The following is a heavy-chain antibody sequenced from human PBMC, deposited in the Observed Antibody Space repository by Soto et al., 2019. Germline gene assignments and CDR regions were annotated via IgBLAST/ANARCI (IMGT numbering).Heavy chain of an antibody. Sequence: QVQLVQSGAEVKKPGASVKVSCKASGYTFTDYYMHWVPQAPGQGLEWMGWINHNSGGTNYVQKLQGRRTITRDPSNSTAYMELSSLKPADTAVYYCEREGASGWDHNWFDPWGQATLVTVSS. J-gene: IGHJ5*02. D-gene: IGHD6-19*01. CDR1: GYTFTDYY. CDR2: INHNSGGT. V-gene: IGHV1-2*02. CDR3: EREGASGWDHNWFDP.